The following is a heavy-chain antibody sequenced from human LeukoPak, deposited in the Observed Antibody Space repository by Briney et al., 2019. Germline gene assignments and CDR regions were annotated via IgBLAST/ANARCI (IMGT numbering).Heavy chain of an antibody. CDR3: ARTYYSDSSGYYNWFDP. CDR2: MNPNSGNT. V-gene: IGHV1-8*01. D-gene: IGHD3-22*01. Sequence: ASVKVSCKASGYTFTSYDINWVRQATGQGLEWMGWMNPNSGNTGYAQKFQGRVTMTRNTSISTTYMELSSLRSEDTAVYYCARTYYSDSSGYYNWFDPWGQGTLVTVSS. CDR1: GYTFTSYD. J-gene: IGHJ5*02.